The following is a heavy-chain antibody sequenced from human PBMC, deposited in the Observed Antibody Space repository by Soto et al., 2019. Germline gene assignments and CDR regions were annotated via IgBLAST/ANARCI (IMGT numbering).Heavy chain of an antibody. Sequence: SVQVSCKASGFTFTSSAVQWVRQARGQRLEWIGWIVVGSGNTNYAQKFQERVTITRDMSTSTAYMELSSLKASDTAMYYCARLGGGQKQQPPKYYYGMDVWGQGTTVTVSS. D-gene: IGHD6-13*01. CDR2: IVVGSGNT. CDR1: GFTFTSSA. V-gene: IGHV1-58*01. J-gene: IGHJ6*02. CDR3: ARLGGGQKQQPPKYYYGMDV.